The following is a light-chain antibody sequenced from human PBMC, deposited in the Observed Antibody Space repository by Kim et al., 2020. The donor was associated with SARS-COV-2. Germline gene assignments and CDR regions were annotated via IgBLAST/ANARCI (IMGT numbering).Light chain of an antibody. V-gene: IGLV7-46*01. CDR3: LLEHIGARPV. CDR2: NTD. Sequence: GGAVTHTCSSSARPVTRALVPYWYQQKPGEAPRGLIYNTDMKQSWTPARFSCNLLGDRAALILSGAQSEDDDDYYCLLEHIGARPVFGGGTRLTVL. CDR1: ARPVTRALV. J-gene: IGLJ2*01.